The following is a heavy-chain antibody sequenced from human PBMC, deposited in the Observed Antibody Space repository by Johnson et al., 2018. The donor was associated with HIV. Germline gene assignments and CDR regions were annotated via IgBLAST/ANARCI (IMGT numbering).Heavy chain of an antibody. J-gene: IGHJ3*02. Sequence: QVQLVESGGGVVQPGRSLRLSCAASRFTFSSYAMHWVRQAPGKGLEWVAVIWYDGSNKYYADSVKGRFTISRDNSKNTLYLQMNSLRAEDTAVYYCASGIAVAGTLLDAFDIWGQGTMVTVSS. CDR1: RFTFSSYA. CDR2: IWYDGSNK. V-gene: IGHV3-30*04. D-gene: IGHD6-19*01. CDR3: ASGIAVAGTLLDAFDI.